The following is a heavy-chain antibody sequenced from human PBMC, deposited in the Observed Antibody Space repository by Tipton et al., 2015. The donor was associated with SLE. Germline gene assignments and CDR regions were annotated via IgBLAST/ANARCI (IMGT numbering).Heavy chain of an antibody. Sequence: SLRLSCAASGFTFSSYSMNWVRQAPGKGLEWVSSISSSSSYIYYADSVKGRFTISRDNAKNSLYLQMNSLRAEDTAVYYCARSIAAAGWFDPWGQGTLVTVSS. CDR2: ISSSSSYI. V-gene: IGHV3-21*01. CDR1: GFTFSSYS. CDR3: ARSIAAAGWFDP. D-gene: IGHD6-13*01. J-gene: IGHJ5*02.